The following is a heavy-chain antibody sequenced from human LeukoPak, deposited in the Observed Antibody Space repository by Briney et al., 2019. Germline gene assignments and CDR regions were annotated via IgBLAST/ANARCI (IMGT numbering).Heavy chain of an antibody. CDR1: GYSFTSYW. CDR2: IYLGDSDT. CDR3: ASAEAEYSSGWYYFDY. V-gene: IGHV5-51*01. Sequence: GESLQISCKGSGYSFTSYWIGWVRQMPGKGLEWMAIIYLGDSDTRYSPSFQGQVTISADKSISTAYLQWSSLKASDTAMYYCASAEAEYSSGWYYFDYWGQGTLVSVSP. D-gene: IGHD6-19*01. J-gene: IGHJ4*02.